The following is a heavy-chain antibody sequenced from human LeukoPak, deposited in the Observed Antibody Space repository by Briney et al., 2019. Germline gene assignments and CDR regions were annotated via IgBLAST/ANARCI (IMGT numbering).Heavy chain of an antibody. CDR3: AKGTYNTSSLWFDY. Sequence: GGSLRLSCAASGFTFSSYAMSWVRQAPGKGLEWVSTISDSGGSTYYAYSVKGRFTISRDNSKNTLYLQMNNLRAEDTAVYYCAKGTYNTSSLWFDYWGQGTLVTVSS. CDR2: ISDSGGST. J-gene: IGHJ4*02. D-gene: IGHD6-6*01. CDR1: GFTFSSYA. V-gene: IGHV3-23*01.